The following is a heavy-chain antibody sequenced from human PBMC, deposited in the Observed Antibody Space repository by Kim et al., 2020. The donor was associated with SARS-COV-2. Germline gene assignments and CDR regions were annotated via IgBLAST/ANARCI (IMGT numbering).Heavy chain of an antibody. Sequence: ASVKVSCKASGYTFTSYAMHWVRQTPGQRLEWMGWINAGNGNTKYSQKFQGRVTITRDTSASTAYMELSSLRSEDTAVYYCARLYYYDSIPDYWGQGTLVTVSS. D-gene: IGHD3-22*01. J-gene: IGHJ4*02. V-gene: IGHV1-3*01. CDR2: INAGNGNT. CDR3: ARLYYYDSIPDY. CDR1: GYTFTSYA.